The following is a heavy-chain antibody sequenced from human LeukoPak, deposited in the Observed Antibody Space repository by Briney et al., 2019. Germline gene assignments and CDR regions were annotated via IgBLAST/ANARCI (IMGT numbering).Heavy chain of an antibody. J-gene: IGHJ4*01. D-gene: IGHD3-22*01. CDR1: GFTFSNHW. Sequence: GGSLRLSCVASGFTFSNHWMHWVRQVPGKGLVWVSRVDGGGSSTSYADSVKGRFSISRDSGENTLYLQMNSLRVEDTAVYYCARGPGSSGGAYVGDYWGHGTLVTVSS. CDR2: VDGGGSST. CDR3: ARGPGSSGGAYVGDY. V-gene: IGHV3-74*01.